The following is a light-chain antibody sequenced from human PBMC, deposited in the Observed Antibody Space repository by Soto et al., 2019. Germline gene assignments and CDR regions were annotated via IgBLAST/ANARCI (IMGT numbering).Light chain of an antibody. CDR3: QQRSNWYT. V-gene: IGKV3-11*01. J-gene: IGKJ2*01. CDR2: DAS. CDR1: QSVSSY. Sequence: EIVLTQSPATLSLSPGERATLSCRASQSVSSYLAWYQQKPGQAPRLLIYDASNRATGIPARFSGSGSGTDFTLTISSLEPEDFAVYYWQQRSNWYTFVQGTKLEIK.